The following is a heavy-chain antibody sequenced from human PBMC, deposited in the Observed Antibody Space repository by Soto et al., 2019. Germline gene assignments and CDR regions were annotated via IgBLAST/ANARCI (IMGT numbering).Heavy chain of an antibody. CDR2: IYPGDSHV. Sequence: PGESLKISCQHSGNSFTTYWIGWVRQMPGKGLEWMGIIYPGDSHVRYGPSFQGQVTISVDRSTTTAYLQWSSLKASDTAMYYCARLQYSSSFFVYWGQGTLVTVSS. V-gene: IGHV5-51*01. D-gene: IGHD6-6*01. J-gene: IGHJ4*02. CDR3: ARLQYSSSFFVY. CDR1: GNSFTTYW.